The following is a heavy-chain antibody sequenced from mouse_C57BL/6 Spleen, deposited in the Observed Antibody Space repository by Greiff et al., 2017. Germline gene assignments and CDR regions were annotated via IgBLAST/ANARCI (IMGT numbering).Heavy chain of an antibody. D-gene: IGHD1-1*01. Sequence: QVHVKQPGAELVRPGTSVKLSCKASGYTFTSYWMHWVKQRPGQGLEWIGVIDPSDSYTNYNQKFKGKATLTVDTSSSTAYMQLSSLTSEDSAVCYCARPYYYGFDYWGQGTTLTVSS. CDR2: IDPSDSYT. CDR1: GYTFTSYW. V-gene: IGHV1-59*01. J-gene: IGHJ2*01. CDR3: ARPYYYGFDY.